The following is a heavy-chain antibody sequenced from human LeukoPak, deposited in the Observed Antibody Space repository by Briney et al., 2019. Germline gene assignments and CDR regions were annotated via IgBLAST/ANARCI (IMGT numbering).Heavy chain of an antibody. Sequence: GESLKISCKGSGYNFPSYWIGWVRQMPGKGLEWMGIVYPGDSDTRYSPSFQGQVTISADKSISTAYLQWSSLKASDTAMYYCARRSDYGIDAFDIWGQGTMVTVSS. D-gene: IGHD4-17*01. CDR2: VYPGDSDT. J-gene: IGHJ3*02. CDR3: ARRSDYGIDAFDI. V-gene: IGHV5-51*01. CDR1: GYNFPSYW.